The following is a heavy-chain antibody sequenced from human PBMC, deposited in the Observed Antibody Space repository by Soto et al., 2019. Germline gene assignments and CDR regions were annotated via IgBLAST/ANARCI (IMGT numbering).Heavy chain of an antibody. CDR2: ISYDGSNK. CDR1: GFTFSSYG. V-gene: IGHV3-30*18. D-gene: IGHD1-1*01. J-gene: IGHJ6*02. Sequence: GGSLRLSCAASGFTFSSYGMHWVRQAPGKGLEWVAVISYDGSNKYYADSVKGRFTISRDNSKNTLYLQMNSLRAEDTAVYYCAKQLNYYYYGMDVWGQGTTVTVSS. CDR3: AKQLNYYYYGMDV.